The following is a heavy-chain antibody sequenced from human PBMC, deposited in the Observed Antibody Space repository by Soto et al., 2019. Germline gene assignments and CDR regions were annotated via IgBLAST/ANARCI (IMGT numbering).Heavy chain of an antibody. V-gene: IGHV3-23*01. CDR2: ISGSGGST. J-gene: IGHJ6*02. Sequence: SLRLSCAASGFTFSSYAMSWVRQAPGKGLEWVSAISGSGGSTYYADSVKGRFTISRDNSKNTLYLQMNSLRAEDTAVYYCAKDIAVPAAIYYYYYGMDVWGQGTTVTVSS. D-gene: IGHD2-2*02. CDR1: GFTFSSYA. CDR3: AKDIAVPAAIYYYYYGMDV.